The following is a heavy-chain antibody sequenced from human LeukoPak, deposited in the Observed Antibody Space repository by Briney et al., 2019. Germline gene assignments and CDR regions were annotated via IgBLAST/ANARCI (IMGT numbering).Heavy chain of an antibody. J-gene: IGHJ4*02. Sequence: PGGSLRLSCAASGLIFRSYAMSWVRQAPGKGLEWVSAISGSGGAIDYAGSVKGRFTISRDNSKNTMDLQMNSLRAEDTAVYYCAKDLYYDLLMGTFDHWGQGTLVTVSS. D-gene: IGHD3-9*01. CDR3: AKDLYYDLLMGTFDH. V-gene: IGHV3-23*01. CDR2: ISGSGGAI. CDR1: GLIFRSYA.